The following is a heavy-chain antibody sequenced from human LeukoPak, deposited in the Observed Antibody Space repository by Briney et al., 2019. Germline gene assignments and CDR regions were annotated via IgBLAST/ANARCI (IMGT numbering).Heavy chain of an antibody. CDR3: ATYDFWSGYYFDY. CDR1: GGSISSSSYY. Sequence: SETLSLTCTVSGGSISSSSYYWGWIRQPTGKGLEWIGSIYYSGSTYYNPSLKSRVTISVDTSKNQFSLKLSSVTAADTAVYYCATYDFWSGYYFDYWGQGTLVTVSS. CDR2: IYYSGST. V-gene: IGHV4-39*07. D-gene: IGHD3-3*01. J-gene: IGHJ4*02.